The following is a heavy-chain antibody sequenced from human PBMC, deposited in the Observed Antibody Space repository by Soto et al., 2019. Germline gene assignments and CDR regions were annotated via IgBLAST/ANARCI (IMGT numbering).Heavy chain of an antibody. D-gene: IGHD3-10*01. J-gene: IGHJ5*02. CDR2: SATYNSNK. Sequence: HLVQSGPEVKKPGSSVTVSCKTSGDTFTNFGLSWVRQAPGQGLEWMGWSATYNSNKNYAQKFQGRLTLTTDTSTSTGYMELKSLEYDDTAVYYCARVLRGVVNWFDPWGQGTLVTVSS. V-gene: IGHV1-18*01. CDR3: ARVLRGVVNWFDP. CDR1: GDTFTNFG.